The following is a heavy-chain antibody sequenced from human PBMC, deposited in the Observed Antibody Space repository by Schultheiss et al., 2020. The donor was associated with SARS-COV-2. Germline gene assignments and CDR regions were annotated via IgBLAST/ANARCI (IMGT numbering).Heavy chain of an antibody. CDR2: ISWNSGST. CDR3: AKDRSVVPAARLTHPIDY. CDR1: GFTFDDYA. Sequence: GESLKISCAASGFTFDDYAMHWVRQAPGKGLEWVSGISWNSGSTYYADSVKGRFTISRDNSKNTLYLQMNSLRAEDTAVYYCAKDRSVVPAARLTHPIDYWGQGTLVTVSS. D-gene: IGHD2-2*01. J-gene: IGHJ4*02. V-gene: IGHV3-23*01.